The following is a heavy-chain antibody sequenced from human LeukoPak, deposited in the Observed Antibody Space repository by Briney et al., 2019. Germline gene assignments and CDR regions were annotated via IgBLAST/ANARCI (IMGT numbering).Heavy chain of an antibody. J-gene: IGHJ6*02. CDR2: ISASGGST. V-gene: IGHV3-23*01. D-gene: IGHD2/OR15-2a*01. CDR1: GVTSSSYG. Sequence: PGGSLRLSCAASGVTSSSYGMSWVRQAPGKGLEWVSSISASGGSTYYADSAKGRFTISRDNSKNTLYLPMSSLRAEDTAVYYCARDSPLNIVTDGMDVWGQGTTVTVSS. CDR3: ARDSPLNIVTDGMDV.